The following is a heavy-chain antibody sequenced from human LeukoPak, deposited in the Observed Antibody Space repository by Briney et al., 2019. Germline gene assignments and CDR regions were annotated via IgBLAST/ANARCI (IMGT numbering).Heavy chain of an antibody. D-gene: IGHD3-10*01. J-gene: IGHJ4*02. CDR3: ASGAYYGSGSYPYYFHY. Sequence: ITYIYSADSLKRRFTISRENDKNSLYMQMNRLRAEDTAVYYCASGAYYGSGSYPYYFHYWGQGTLVTVSS. CDR2: ITYI. V-gene: IGHV3-21*01.